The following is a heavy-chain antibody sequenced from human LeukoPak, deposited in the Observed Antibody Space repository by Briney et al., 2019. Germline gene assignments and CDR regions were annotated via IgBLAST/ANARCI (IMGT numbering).Heavy chain of an antibody. CDR1: GGSISSYY. V-gene: IGHV4-4*07. J-gene: IGHJ4*02. D-gene: IGHD3-22*01. Sequence: SETLSLTCTVSGGSISSYYWSWIRQPAGKGLEWIGRIYTSGSTNYNPSLKSRVTISVDKSKNQFSLKLSSVTAADTAVYYCVGGYYDSSGYPMGDSDYWGQGTLVTVSS. CDR3: VGGYYDSSGYPMGDSDY. CDR2: IYTSGST.